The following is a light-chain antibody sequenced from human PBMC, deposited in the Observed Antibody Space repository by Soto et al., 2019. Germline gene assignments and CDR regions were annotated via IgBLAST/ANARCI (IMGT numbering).Light chain of an antibody. CDR1: QSVSSN. J-gene: IGKJ1*01. Sequence: EIVMTQSPATLSVSPGERATLSCRASQSVSSNLAWYQQKPGQAPRLLMYGASTRATGFPDRFSGSGSGTEFILTISSLQSEDFAVYYCQQHNNWPPWTFGQGTKVEIK. CDR2: GAS. CDR3: QQHNNWPPWT. V-gene: IGKV3-15*01.